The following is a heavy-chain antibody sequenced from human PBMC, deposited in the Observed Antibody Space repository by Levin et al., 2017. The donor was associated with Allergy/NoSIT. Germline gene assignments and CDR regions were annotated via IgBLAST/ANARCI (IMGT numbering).Heavy chain of an antibody. J-gene: IGHJ5*02. V-gene: IGHV2-5*02. Sequence: SDPTLVKPTQTLTLTCTFSGFSLRSSGMGVGWIRQPPGKALEWLALIYWDDDKRYNPSLKSRITITKDTSTNQVVLTMTNMNPVDTATYYSAHRPHGGYNWNNNWFDPWGQGTLVIVSS. CDR2: IYWDDDK. CDR3: AHRPHGGYNWNNNWFDP. CDR1: GFSLRSSGMG. D-gene: IGHD1/OR15-1a*01.